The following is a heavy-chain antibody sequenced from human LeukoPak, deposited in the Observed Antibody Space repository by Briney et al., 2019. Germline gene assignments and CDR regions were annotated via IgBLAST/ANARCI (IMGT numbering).Heavy chain of an antibody. CDR3: ARLGDSHHRRAFGI. CDR2: INPNSGGT. D-gene: IGHD5-18*01. V-gene: IGHV1-2*03. CDR1: GYTFTSYG. Sequence: LGASVKVSCKASGYTFTSYGISWVRQAPGQGLEWMGWINPNSGGTNYAQKFQGRVTMTRDTSISTAYMELSRLRSDDTAVYYCARLGDSHHRRAFGIWGQGTMVTVSS. J-gene: IGHJ3*02.